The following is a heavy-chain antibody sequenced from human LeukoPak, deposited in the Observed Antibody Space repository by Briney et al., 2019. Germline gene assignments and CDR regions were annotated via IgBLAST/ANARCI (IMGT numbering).Heavy chain of an antibody. V-gene: IGHV6-1*01. Sequence: SQTLSLTCAISGDSVSSNSAAWNWIRQSPSRGLEWLGMSYYRCKWYNDSAVSVKGRITINPDTSKNQFSLQLNSVTPEDTAVFYCARARRLLITPFFWAFDIGGKGKMVPVFS. D-gene: IGHD3-22*01. J-gene: IGHJ3*02. CDR1: GDSVSSNSAA. CDR3: ARARRLLITPFFWAFDI. CDR2: SYYRCKWYN.